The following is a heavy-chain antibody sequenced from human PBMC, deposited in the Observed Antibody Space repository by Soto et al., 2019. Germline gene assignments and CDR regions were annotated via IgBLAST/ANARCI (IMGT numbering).Heavy chain of an antibody. CDR3: ERDNSLGPRHKVYYYGMDV. Sequence: PGGSLRLSCAASGFTFSSYWMGWVRQAPGKGLEWVANIKQDGSEKYYVDSVKGRFTISRDNAKNSLYLQMNSLRAEDTAVYYCERDNSLGPRHKVYYYGMDVWGQGTTVTVSS. CDR2: IKQDGSEK. D-gene: IGHD1-26*01. CDR1: GFTFSSYW. J-gene: IGHJ6*02. V-gene: IGHV3-7*01.